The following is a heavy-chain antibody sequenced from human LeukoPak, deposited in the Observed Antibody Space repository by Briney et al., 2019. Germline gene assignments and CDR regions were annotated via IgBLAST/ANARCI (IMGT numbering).Heavy chain of an antibody. Sequence: GGSLRLSCAASGFTFSSYAMHWVRQAPGKGLEWVAVISYDGSNKYYADSVKGRFTISRDNSKNTLYLQMNSLRAEDTAVYYCARESQSFRYNWFDPWGQGTLVTVSA. V-gene: IGHV3-30*01. J-gene: IGHJ5*02. D-gene: IGHD1-26*01. CDR3: ARESQSFRYNWFDP. CDR2: ISYDGSNK. CDR1: GFTFSSYA.